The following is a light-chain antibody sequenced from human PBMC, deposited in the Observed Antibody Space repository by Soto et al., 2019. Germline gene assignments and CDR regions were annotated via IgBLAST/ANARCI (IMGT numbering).Light chain of an antibody. J-gene: IGLJ1*01. CDR2: DVS. Sequence: QSVVSQPASVSRSPGPSTPNSCTGTSSDVGGYNYVSWYQQHPGKAPKLMIYDVSNRPSGVSNRFSGSKSGNTASLTISGLQAEDEADYYCSSYTSSSTPVFGTGTKVTVL. V-gene: IGLV2-14*01. CDR1: SSDVGGYNY. CDR3: SSYTSSSTPV.